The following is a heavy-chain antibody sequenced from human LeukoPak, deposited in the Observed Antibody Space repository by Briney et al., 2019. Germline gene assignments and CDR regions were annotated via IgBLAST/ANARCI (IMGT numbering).Heavy chain of an antibody. CDR1: GGSISSYY. V-gene: IGHV4-4*09. Sequence: SETLSLTCTVSGGSISSYYWSWIRQPPGKGLEWIGYIYTSGSTNYNPSLKSRVTISVDTSKNQFSLKLSSVTAADTAVYYCARRLERTGAFDIWGPGTMVTVSS. CDR2: IYTSGST. D-gene: IGHD2-8*02. J-gene: IGHJ3*02. CDR3: ARRLERTGAFDI.